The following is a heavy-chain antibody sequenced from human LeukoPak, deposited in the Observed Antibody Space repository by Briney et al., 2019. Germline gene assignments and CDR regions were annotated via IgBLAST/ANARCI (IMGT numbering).Heavy chain of an antibody. CDR2: ISAYNGNT. D-gene: IGHD3-22*01. V-gene: IGHV1-18*01. Sequence: GASVKVSCKASGYTFTSFGISRVRPAPGQGPEWMGWISAYNGNTNYAQKLQGRVTLSTDTSTSTAYMELRSRRSDDTAVYYCARLSSGQSHFDYWGQGTLVTVSS. CDR1: GYTFTSFG. CDR3: ARLSSGQSHFDY. J-gene: IGHJ4*02.